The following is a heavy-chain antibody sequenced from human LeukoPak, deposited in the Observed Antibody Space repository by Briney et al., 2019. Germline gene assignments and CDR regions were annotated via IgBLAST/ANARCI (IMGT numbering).Heavy chain of an antibody. CDR3: VRETHTMGPSFDY. D-gene: IGHD5-24*01. CDR2: IIPIFGTA. Sequence: SVKVSCKASGGTFSSYAISWVRQAPGQGLEWMGGIIPIFGTANYAQKFQGRVTITTDESTSTAYMELSSLRSEDTAVYYCVRETHTMGPSFDYWGQGTLVTVSS. CDR1: GGTFSSYA. J-gene: IGHJ4*02. V-gene: IGHV1-69*05.